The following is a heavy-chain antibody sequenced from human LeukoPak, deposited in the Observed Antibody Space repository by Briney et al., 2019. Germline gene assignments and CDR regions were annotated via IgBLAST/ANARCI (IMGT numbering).Heavy chain of an antibody. CDR3: ATDYLYDILTGSKY. CDR1: GFTVSTNS. Sequence: GGSLRLSCAASGFTVSTNSMNWVRQAPGKGLEWVGRIKSKTDGGTTDYAAPVKGRFTISRDDSKNTLYLQMNSLKMEDSAVYYCATDYLYDILTGSKYWGQGTLVTVSS. CDR2: IKSKTDGGTT. J-gene: IGHJ4*02. D-gene: IGHD3-9*01. V-gene: IGHV3-15*01.